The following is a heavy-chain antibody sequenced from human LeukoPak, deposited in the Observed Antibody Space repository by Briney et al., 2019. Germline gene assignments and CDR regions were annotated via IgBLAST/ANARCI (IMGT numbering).Heavy chain of an antibody. Sequence: GGSLRLSCAASGFTFRNYGMNWVRQAPGQGLQWVAFIRYHGNDKYYADSVKGRFTVSRDNSESTLYLQMNSLRTEDTAVYYCAKDLVATGRYFDYWGQGTPVTVSS. D-gene: IGHD5-12*01. J-gene: IGHJ4*02. CDR1: GFTFRNYG. CDR3: AKDLVATGRYFDY. CDR2: IRYHGNDK. V-gene: IGHV3-30*02.